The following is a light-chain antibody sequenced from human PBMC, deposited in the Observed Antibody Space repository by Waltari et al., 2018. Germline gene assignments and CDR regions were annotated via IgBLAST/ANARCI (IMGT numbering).Light chain of an antibody. Sequence: DLQMTQSPSTLSASVGDRVTITCRASQSILTWLAWYQQKPGKAPRLLLSKASSVQPGVPSRFGGRGSGTECTLTTGRLGPDDFATYYSQQYNAYDPGRTFGGGTTVESK. CDR1: QSILTW. CDR3: QQYNAYDPGRT. V-gene: IGKV1-5*03. CDR2: KAS. J-gene: IGKJ4*01.